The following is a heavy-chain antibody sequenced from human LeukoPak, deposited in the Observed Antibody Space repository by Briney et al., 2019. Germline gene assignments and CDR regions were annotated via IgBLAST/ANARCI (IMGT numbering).Heavy chain of an antibody. CDR3: ARGYGWFDP. D-gene: IGHD3-10*01. J-gene: IGHJ5*02. V-gene: IGHV4-4*09. CDR1: GASPY. CDR2: IYSTTGTT. Sequence: SETLSLTCTVSGASPYWTWIRQPPGKGLEWIGYIYSTTGTTNSNPSLKSRVTMSLDTSKKHLSLKLSAVTAADTAVYYCARGYGWFDPWGQGILVIVSS.